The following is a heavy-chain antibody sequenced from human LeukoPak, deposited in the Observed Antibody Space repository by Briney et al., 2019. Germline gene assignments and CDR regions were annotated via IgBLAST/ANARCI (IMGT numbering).Heavy chain of an antibody. CDR2: IYYSGST. CDR3: ARLNLDGHSFDI. D-gene: IGHD3-3*01. Sequence: PSETLSLTCTVSGGSISSGDYYWSWIRQPPGKGLEWIGYIYYSGSTYYNPSLKSRVTISVDTSKNQFSLKLSSVTAADTAVYYCARLNLDGHSFDIWGQGTMVTVSS. V-gene: IGHV4-30-4*08. J-gene: IGHJ3*02. CDR1: GGSISSGDYY.